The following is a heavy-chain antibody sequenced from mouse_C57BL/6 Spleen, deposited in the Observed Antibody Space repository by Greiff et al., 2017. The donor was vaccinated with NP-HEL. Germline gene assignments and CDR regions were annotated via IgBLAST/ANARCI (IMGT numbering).Heavy chain of an antibody. CDR2: ISGGGGNT. D-gene: IGHD4-1*02. CDR3: ARPTTGTLFAY. V-gene: IGHV5-9*01. CDR1: GFPFSSYT. J-gene: IGHJ3*01. Sequence: EVQLVESGGGLVKPGGSLKLSCAASGFPFSSYTMSWVRQTPEKRLEWVATISGGGGNTYYPDSVKGRFTISRDNAKNTLYLQMSSLRSEDTALYYCARPTTGTLFAYWGQGTLVTVSA.